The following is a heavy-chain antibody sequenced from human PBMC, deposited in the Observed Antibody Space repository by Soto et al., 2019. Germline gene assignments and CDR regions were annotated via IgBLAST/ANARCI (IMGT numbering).Heavy chain of an antibody. CDR3: ARGPPSELLWFGELIVFDY. D-gene: IGHD3-10*01. Sequence: PSETLSLTCAVYGGSFSGYYWSWIRQPPGKGLEWIGEINHSGSTNYNPSLKSRVTISVDTSKNQFSLKLRSVTAADTAVYYCARGPPSELLWFGELIVFDYWGQGTLVTVSS. CDR2: INHSGST. J-gene: IGHJ4*02. CDR1: GGSFSGYY. V-gene: IGHV4-34*01.